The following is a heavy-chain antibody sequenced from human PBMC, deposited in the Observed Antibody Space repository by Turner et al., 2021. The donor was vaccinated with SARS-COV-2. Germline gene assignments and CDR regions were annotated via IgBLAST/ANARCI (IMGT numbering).Heavy chain of an antibody. J-gene: IGHJ4*02. Sequence: QVQPAESGGGVVQVGGFPSLRDRESGFSFSSHGMHWVGQAPGKGLRGVAILLNDGRNKYYGDSMKGPLSISRDKSKYTLYLQMDSLGPKDTDVYYSAKPNNWNLRNCLDYWGQGTLVTVSS. V-gene: IGHV3-30*02. CDR2: LLNDGRNK. CDR3: AKPNNWNLRNCLDY. CDR1: GFSFSSHG. D-gene: IGHD1-7*01.